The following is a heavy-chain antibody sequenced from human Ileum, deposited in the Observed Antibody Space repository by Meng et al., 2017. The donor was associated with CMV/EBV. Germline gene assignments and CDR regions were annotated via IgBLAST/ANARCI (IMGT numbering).Heavy chain of an antibody. CDR2: SNPNSGGT. Sequence: ASAQVSCKASGYTFTGYYMHWVRQPARQGREWMGWSNPNSGGTNYAQKFQGRVTMTRDTYISTAYMELRRMISDDTAVYYCARDVGYCSSTSCYDGMDVWGQGTTVTVSS. D-gene: IGHD2-2*01. J-gene: IGHJ6*02. CDR1: GYTFTGYY. CDR3: ARDVGYCSSTSCYDGMDV. V-gene: IGHV1-2*02.